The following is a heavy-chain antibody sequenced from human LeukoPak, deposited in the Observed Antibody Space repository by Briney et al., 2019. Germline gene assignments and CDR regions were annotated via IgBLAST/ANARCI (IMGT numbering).Heavy chain of an antibody. V-gene: IGHV3-7*01. CDR1: GFTFSSYW. CDR3: AELGITMIGGV. D-gene: IGHD3-10*02. J-gene: IGHJ6*04. CDR2: IKQDGSEK. Sequence: TGGSLRLSCAASGFTFSSYWMTWVRQAPGKGLEWVANIKQDGSEKYYVDSVKGRFTISRDNAKNSLYLQMNSLRAEDTAVYYCAELGITMIGGVWGKGTTVTISS.